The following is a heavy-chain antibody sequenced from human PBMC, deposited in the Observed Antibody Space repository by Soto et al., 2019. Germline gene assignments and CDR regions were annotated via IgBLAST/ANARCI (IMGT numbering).Heavy chain of an antibody. D-gene: IGHD2-2*01. Sequence: SETLSLTCAVPGYSISSGNYWACIRQPPGRGLEWIGSLYHIGSTHYNTSLKSRVTISVDTSKNHFSLELSSVTAADTAIYYCRSSTSCYDESCVDVWGQGTMVSVSS. V-gene: IGHV4-38-2*01. CDR2: LYHIGST. CDR3: RSSTSCYDESCVDV. J-gene: IGHJ6*02. CDR1: GYSISSGNY.